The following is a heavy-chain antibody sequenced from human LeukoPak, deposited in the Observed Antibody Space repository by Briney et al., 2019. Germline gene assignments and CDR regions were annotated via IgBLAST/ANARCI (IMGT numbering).Heavy chain of an antibody. V-gene: IGHV4-39*01. D-gene: IGHD6-13*01. J-gene: IGHJ5*02. CDR2: IYYSGST. CDR1: GGSISSSSYY. CDR3: AAHSSGWYRSWFDP. Sequence: SETLSLTCTVSGGSISSSSYYWGWIRQPPGEGLEWIGSIYYSGSTYYNPSLKSRVTISVDTSKNQFSLKLSSVTAADTAVYYCAAHSSGWYRSWFDPWGQGTLVTVSS.